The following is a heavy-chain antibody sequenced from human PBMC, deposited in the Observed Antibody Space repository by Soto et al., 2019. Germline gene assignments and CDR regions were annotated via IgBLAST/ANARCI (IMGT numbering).Heavy chain of an antibody. D-gene: IGHD3-16*01. Sequence: QVQLVESGGGVVQSGGSLTLACTVSGFFLSDYGMHWVRQAPGKGLEWVAATPYDGSSEYYSDSVKDRFTTSRDNFKNTVYLHMNRLRAEDKGLYYCSRGGGLNQPLSGSDHWGQGTLVTVSS. J-gene: IGHJ4*02. CDR3: SRGGGLNQPLSGSDH. CDR2: TPYDGSSE. CDR1: GFFLSDYG. V-gene: IGHV3-33*05.